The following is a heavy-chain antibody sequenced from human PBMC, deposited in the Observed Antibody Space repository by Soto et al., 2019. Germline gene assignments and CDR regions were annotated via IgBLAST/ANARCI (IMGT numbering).Heavy chain of an antibody. CDR1: GGTFSSYA. J-gene: IGHJ6*02. CDR3: ARGTETIVLMVYAKYYYYDGMDV. CDR2: IIPIFGTA. V-gene: IGHV1-69*13. D-gene: IGHD2-8*01. Sequence: ASVKVSCKASGGTFSSYAISWVRQAPGQGLAWMGGIIPIFGTANYAQKFQGRVTITADESTSTAYMELSSLRHEDTAVYYCARGTETIVLMVYAKYYYYDGMDVWGQGPRVTASS.